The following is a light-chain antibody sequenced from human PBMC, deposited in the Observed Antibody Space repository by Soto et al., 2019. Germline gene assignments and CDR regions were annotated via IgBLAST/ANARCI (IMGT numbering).Light chain of an antibody. V-gene: IGKV4-1*01. CDR1: QSVLYNSNNKNY. CDR2: WAS. CDR3: QQYHLAPLT. J-gene: IGKJ4*01. Sequence: DIVMTQSPDSLAVSLGERATINCKSSQSVLYNSNNKNYLAWYQQKPGQPHKLLIYWASTRESGVPDRFSGSGSVTDFTLTISSLQAEDVAVYYCQQYHLAPLTFGGGTKVEIK.